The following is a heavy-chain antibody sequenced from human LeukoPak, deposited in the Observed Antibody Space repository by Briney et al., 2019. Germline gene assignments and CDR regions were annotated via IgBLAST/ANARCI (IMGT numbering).Heavy chain of an antibody. CDR1: GYTFSDNH. CDR3: ARELGRNAFDV. J-gene: IGHJ3*01. D-gene: IGHD7-27*01. Sequence: ASVKVSRKASGYTFSDNHMYWIRQAPGQGLECMGWISPNSGDTNYAQKFQGRITMSGDTSISTGYLELSSLRSDDTAVYYCARELGRNAFDVWGQGTMVTVSS. V-gene: IGHV1-2*02. CDR2: ISPNSGDT.